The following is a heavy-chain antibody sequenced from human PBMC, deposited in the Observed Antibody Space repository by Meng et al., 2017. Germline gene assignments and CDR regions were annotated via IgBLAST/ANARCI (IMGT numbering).Heavy chain of an antibody. CDR2: IKSNTDGGTA. CDR3: TWDDKAVSDY. V-gene: IGHV3-15*01. D-gene: IGHD3-9*01. J-gene: IGHJ4*02. CDR1: GFYFSNAW. Sequence: VHLGGSGGDLVKPVGSLRLSCAASGFYFSNAWMSWVRQAPGKGLEWVGRIKSNTDGGTAEYAAPVTGRFTISRDDSKSTLYLQMSGLRIDDTGVYYCTWDDKAVSDYWGQGTLVTVSS.